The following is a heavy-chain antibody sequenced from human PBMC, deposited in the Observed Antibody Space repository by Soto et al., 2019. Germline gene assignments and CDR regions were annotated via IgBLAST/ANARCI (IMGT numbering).Heavy chain of an antibody. CDR3: ARERTFGENNRNYMDV. CDR1: AFTFSRHG. J-gene: IGHJ6*03. D-gene: IGHD3-10*01. CDR2: IWSDGSNQ. Sequence: QVQLVESGGGVVQPGGSLRLSCAASAFTFSRHGMHWVRQAPGKGLQWGGVIWSDGSNQRYAESVKGRFTISRDNSKNTFYLQMNSLRAEDTAVYSCARERTFGENNRNYMDVWGTGITVTVSS. V-gene: IGHV3-33*01.